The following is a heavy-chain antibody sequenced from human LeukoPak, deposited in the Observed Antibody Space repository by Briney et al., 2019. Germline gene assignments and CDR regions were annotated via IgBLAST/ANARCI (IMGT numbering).Heavy chain of an antibody. CDR1: RCTFTSYD. CDR3: ARVPRGSGFDY. CDR2: MNPNSGNT. D-gene: IGHD3-16*01. J-gene: IGHJ4*02. V-gene: IGHV1-8*01. Sequence: ASVKVSCKASRCTFTSYDINWVRQATGQGLEWMGWMNPNSGNTGYAQKFQGRVTMTRNTSISTAYMELSSLRSEDTAVYYCARVPRGSGFDYWGQGTLVTVSS.